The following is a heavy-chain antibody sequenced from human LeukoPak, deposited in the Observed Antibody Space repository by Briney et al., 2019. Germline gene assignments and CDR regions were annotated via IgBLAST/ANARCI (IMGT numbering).Heavy chain of an antibody. CDR3: AKNLLYSSSSRGDY. Sequence: ASVKVSCKASGYTFTGYYMHWVRQARGQGLEWMGWINPNSGGTNYAQKFQGRVTMTRDTSISTAYMELSRLRSDDTAVYYCAKNLLYSSSSRGDYWGRGTLVTVSS. V-gene: IGHV1-2*02. CDR1: GYTFTGYY. J-gene: IGHJ4*02. CDR2: INPNSGGT. D-gene: IGHD6-6*01.